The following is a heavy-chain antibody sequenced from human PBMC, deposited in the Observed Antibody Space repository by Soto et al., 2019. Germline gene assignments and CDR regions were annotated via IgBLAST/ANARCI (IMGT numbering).Heavy chain of an antibody. CDR2: IYYSGST. Sequence: SETLSLTCAVSGGSISSGGYSWSWIRQHPGKCLEWIGYIYYSGSTYYNPSLKSRVTISVDTSKNQFSLKLSSVTAADTAVYYCASGTEVSPSWDVWGQGTTVTVSS. V-gene: IGHV4-31*11. CDR1: GGSISSGGYS. D-gene: IGHD1-26*01. J-gene: IGHJ6*02. CDR3: ASGTEVSPSWDV.